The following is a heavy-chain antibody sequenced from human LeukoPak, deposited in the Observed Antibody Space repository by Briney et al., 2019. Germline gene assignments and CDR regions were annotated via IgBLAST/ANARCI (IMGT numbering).Heavy chain of an antibody. J-gene: IGHJ5*02. CDR2: INHRGRT. Sequence: SETLSLTCAVSGGTFSGYYWTWIRQPPGKGLEWIGGINHRGRTNYNPSLKSRVTISVDTSRNQFSLKLSSVTAADTAVYYCARPLGYCSNSRCPQSWFDPWGQGTLVTVSS. CDR1: GGTFSGYY. CDR3: ARPLGYCSNSRCPQSWFDP. V-gene: IGHV4-34*01. D-gene: IGHD2-2*01.